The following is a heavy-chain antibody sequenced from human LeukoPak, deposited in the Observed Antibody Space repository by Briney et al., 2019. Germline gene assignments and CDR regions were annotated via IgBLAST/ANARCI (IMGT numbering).Heavy chain of an antibody. Sequence: NPSETLSLTCSVSGGSISSSSYYWGWIRQSPGKGLEWIATINYSGTTHYNPSLQSRVTMSADTSNSQFSLKVNSVTAADTAVYHCARGRWISGSYCNFDTWGQGTLVTVSS. CDR2: INYSGTT. CDR1: GGSISSSSYY. V-gene: IGHV4-39*07. CDR3: ARGRWISGSYCNFDT. J-gene: IGHJ4*02. D-gene: IGHD1-26*01.